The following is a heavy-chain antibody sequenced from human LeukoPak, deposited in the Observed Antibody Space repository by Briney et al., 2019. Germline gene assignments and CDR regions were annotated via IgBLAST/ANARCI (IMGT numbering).Heavy chain of an antibody. V-gene: IGHV1-18*01. CDR1: GYTFTSYS. Sequence: ASVKVSCKASGYTFTSYSISWVRQAPGQGLEWIGWISAYNGNTIYAQKVKGRVTMTTDTSTSTAHMELRSLKSDDTAVYYCARASYCSGGSCYSDYWGQGTLVTVSS. D-gene: IGHD2-15*01. CDR2: ISAYNGNT. CDR3: ARASYCSGGSCYSDY. J-gene: IGHJ4*02.